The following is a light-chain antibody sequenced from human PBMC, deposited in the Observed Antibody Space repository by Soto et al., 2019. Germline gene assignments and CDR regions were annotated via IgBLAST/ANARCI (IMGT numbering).Light chain of an antibody. V-gene: IGLV2-11*01. J-gene: IGLJ1*01. Sequence: QSALTPPRSVSGSPGQSVIISCTGTSNDVGAYDYVSWYQQHPGKAPRLVIYDVSKRPSGVPARFSGSKSGNTASLTISGLQAEDEADYFCCSSAVRDTFFVFGTGTKVTVL. CDR1: SNDVGAYDY. CDR3: CSSAVRDTFFV. CDR2: DVS.